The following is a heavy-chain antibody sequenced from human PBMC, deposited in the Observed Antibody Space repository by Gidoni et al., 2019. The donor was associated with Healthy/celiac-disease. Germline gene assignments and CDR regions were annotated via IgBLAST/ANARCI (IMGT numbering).Heavy chain of an antibody. V-gene: IGHV7-4-1*01. D-gene: IGHD3-22*01. CDR1: GYTFTSYA. J-gene: IGHJ4*02. CDR3: ARDSYYDSSGYFYVGPYFDY. Sequence: QVQLVQSGSELKKPGASVKVSCKASGYTFTSYAMNCARQAPGQGLEWMGWINTNTGNPTYAQGFTGLFVFSLDTSVSTAYLQICSLKAEDTAVYYCARDSYYDSSGYFYVGPYFDYWGQGTMVTVSS. CDR2: INTNTGNP.